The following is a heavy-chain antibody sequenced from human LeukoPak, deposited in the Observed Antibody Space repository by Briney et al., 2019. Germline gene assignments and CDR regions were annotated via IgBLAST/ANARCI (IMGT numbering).Heavy chain of an antibody. D-gene: IGHD5-12*01. J-gene: IGHJ4*02. Sequence: GGSLRLSCAASGFTSTHYAMNWVRQAPGKGLEGVSVLIGSSGSTDYADSVKGRFTISRDNSKNTLFLQMNSLRAEDTAIYYCAKGAYDYIEIGYFDSWGQGTLVTVSS. V-gene: IGHV3-23*01. CDR3: AKGAYDYIEIGYFDS. CDR1: GFTSTHYA. CDR2: LIGSSGST.